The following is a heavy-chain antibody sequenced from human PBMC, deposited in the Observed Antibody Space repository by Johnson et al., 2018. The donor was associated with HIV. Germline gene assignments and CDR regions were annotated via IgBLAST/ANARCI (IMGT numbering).Heavy chain of an antibody. J-gene: IGHJ3*02. CDR2: ISYDGSNK. D-gene: IGHD3-3*01. V-gene: IGHV3-30-3*01. CDR1: GSTLSSYA. CDR3: ARTTIFGVVINDAFDI. Sequence: VQLVESGGGVVQPGRSLRLSCADSGSTLSSYAMHWVRQTPGKGLEWVAVISYDGSNKYYADSVKGRFTISRDNSKNTLYLQMNSLRAEDTAVYYCARTTIFGVVINDAFDIWGQGTMVTVSS.